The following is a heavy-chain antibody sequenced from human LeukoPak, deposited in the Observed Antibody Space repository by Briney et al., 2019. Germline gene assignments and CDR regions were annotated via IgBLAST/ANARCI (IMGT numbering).Heavy chain of an antibody. CDR3: AREPGFDSSGYLNWFDP. CDR2: IKQDGSEK. CDR1: GFTFSSYW. Sequence: GGSLRLSCAASGFTFSSYWMSWVRQAPGKGLEWVANIKQDGSEKYYVDSVKGRFTISRDNAKNSLYLQMNSLRAEDTAVYYCAREPGFDSSGYLNWFDPWGQGTLVTVSS. J-gene: IGHJ5*02. V-gene: IGHV3-7*05. D-gene: IGHD3-22*01.